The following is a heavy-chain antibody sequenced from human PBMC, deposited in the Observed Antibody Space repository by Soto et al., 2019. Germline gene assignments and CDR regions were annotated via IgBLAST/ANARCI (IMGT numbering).Heavy chain of an antibody. J-gene: IGHJ4*02. V-gene: IGHV3-30*18. Sequence: GSLRLSCAASGFTFNIYGMHWIRQAPDKGLEWVALISYDGSNQYYADSVKGRFTISRDNSKNTLFLQMNSLRADDTAVYYCAKDQASGQGSFDSWGQGTLVTVSS. CDR2: ISYDGSNQ. CDR3: AKDQASGQGSFDS. CDR1: GFTFNIYG.